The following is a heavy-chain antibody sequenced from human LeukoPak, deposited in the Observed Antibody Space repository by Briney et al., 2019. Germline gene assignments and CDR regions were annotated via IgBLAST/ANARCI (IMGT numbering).Heavy chain of an antibody. J-gene: IGHJ4*02. V-gene: IGHV1-2*02. D-gene: IGHD3-3*01. CDR3: ARAARSARITIFGVAAGY. CDR1: GYTFTGYY. CDR2: INPNSGGT. Sequence: ASVKVSCKASGYTFTGYYMHWVRQAPGQGLEWMGWINPNSGGTNYAQKFQGRVTMTRDTSISTAYMELSRLRSEDTAVYYCARAARSARITIFGVAAGYWGQGTLVTVSS.